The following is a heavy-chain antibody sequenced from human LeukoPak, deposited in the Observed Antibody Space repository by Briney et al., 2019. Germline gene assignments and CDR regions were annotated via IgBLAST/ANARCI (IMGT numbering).Heavy chain of an antibody. Sequence: SGTLSLTCAVSGGSINNHTWWSWIRQSPGKGLEWLGEIFYTGSPNYNPSFQSRITMSVDKSNNQFSLILTSVTVADTAVYYCARDGNSYYDYWGQGIMVTVTS. CDR3: ARDGNSYYDY. J-gene: IGHJ4*02. CDR2: IFYTGSP. D-gene: IGHD4-11*01. CDR1: GGSINNHTW. V-gene: IGHV4-4*02.